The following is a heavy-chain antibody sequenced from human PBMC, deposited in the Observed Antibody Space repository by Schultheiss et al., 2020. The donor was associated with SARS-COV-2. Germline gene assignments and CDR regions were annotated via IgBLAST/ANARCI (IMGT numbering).Heavy chain of an antibody. CDR2: ISWNSGSI. Sequence: GGSLRLSCAASGFTFDDYGMSWVRQAPGKGLEWVSGISWNSGSIGYADSVKGRFTISRDNAKNSLYLQMNSLRAEDTALYYCAIFHYDFWSGYGGEYFQHWGQGTLVTAPQ. D-gene: IGHD3-3*01. J-gene: IGHJ1*01. CDR3: AIFHYDFWSGYGGEYFQH. CDR1: GFTFDDYG. V-gene: IGHV3-9*01.